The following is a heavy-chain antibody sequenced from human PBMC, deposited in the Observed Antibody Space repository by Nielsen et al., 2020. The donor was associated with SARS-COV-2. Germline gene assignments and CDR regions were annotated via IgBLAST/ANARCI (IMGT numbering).Heavy chain of an antibody. CDR3: AKDASSSWDDFYCMDV. Sequence: GGSLRLSCAASEFTFNSYGMHWVRQAPGKGLEWVAVISYDGNNKYYADSVKGRFTISRDNSKNTLYLQMNSLRAEDTAVYYCAKDASSSWDDFYCMDVWGKGTTVTVSS. J-gene: IGHJ6*03. V-gene: IGHV3-30*18. D-gene: IGHD6-13*01. CDR2: ISYDGNNK. CDR1: EFTFNSYG.